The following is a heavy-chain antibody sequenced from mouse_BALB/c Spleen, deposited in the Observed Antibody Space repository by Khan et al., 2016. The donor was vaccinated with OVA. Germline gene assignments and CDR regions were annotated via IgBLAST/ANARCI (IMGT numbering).Heavy chain of an antibody. Sequence: VQLQQPGPELVKPGTSVKMSCKASGYRFTSYIIHWVKQKPGQGLEWIGYINPYNGATKYNEKFKGQATLTSDKSSNTAYMELSSLTSEDSAVCYCARGNWQSYYFDYWGQGTTLTVSS. D-gene: IGHD4-1*01. J-gene: IGHJ2*01. CDR2: INPYNGAT. CDR1: GYRFTSYI. V-gene: IGHV1S136*01. CDR3: ARGNWQSYYFDY.